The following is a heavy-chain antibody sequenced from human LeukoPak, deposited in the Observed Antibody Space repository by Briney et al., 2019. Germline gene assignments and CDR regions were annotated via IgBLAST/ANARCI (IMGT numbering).Heavy chain of an antibody. CDR1: GFTFDDYA. V-gene: IGHV3-9*01. D-gene: IGHD4-23*01. CDR3: ARGSHGGNPWDYGMDV. Sequence: GGSLRLSCAASGFTFDDYAMHWVRQAPGKGLEWVSGISWNSGSIGYADSVKGRFTISRDNAKNSLYLQMNSLRAEDTALYYCARGSHGGNPWDYGMDVWGQGTTVTVSS. CDR2: ISWNSGSI. J-gene: IGHJ6*02.